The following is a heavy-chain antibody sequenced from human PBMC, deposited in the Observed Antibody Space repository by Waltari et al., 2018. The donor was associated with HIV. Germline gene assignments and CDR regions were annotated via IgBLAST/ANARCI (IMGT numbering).Heavy chain of an antibody. J-gene: IGHJ6*02. CDR1: RASFNDHS. CDR2: INPSGTA. Sequence: QVQLQQWGTGLLKPSGTLSLTCAVYRASFNDHSWAWILPAPVKGLHWRGEINPSGTAVYTKSLQGRLTISRDASKNQFSLNLKSVTAADTAVYFCARTTLQWSLTNSDFWTGHPDHYSTLDAWGQGTTVFVSS. CDR3: ARTTLQWSLTNSDFWTGHPDHYSTLDA. V-gene: IGHV4-34*02. D-gene: IGHD3-3*01.